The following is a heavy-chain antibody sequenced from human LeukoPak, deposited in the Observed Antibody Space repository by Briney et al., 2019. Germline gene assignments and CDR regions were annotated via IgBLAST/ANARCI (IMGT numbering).Heavy chain of an antibody. CDR3: AISPRSGYSYYYMDV. D-gene: IGHD3-10*01. CDR1: GGSISSSSYY. J-gene: IGHJ6*03. V-gene: IGHV4-39*01. CDR2: IYYSGST. Sequence: PSETLSLTCTVSGGSISSSSYYWGWIRQPPGKGLEWIGSIYYSGSTYYNPSLKSRVTISVDTSKNQFSLKLSSVTAADTAVYYCAISPRSGYSYYYMDVWGKGTTVTVSS.